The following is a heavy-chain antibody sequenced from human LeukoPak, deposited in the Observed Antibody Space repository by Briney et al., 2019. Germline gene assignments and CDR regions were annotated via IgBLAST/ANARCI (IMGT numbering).Heavy chain of an antibody. CDR1: VGSISSGNW. CDR2: IYHNGTP. Sequence: PSETLSLTCAVSVGSISSGNWWSWVCQSPGKGLEWIGAIYHNGTPNYSPSLKSRVTISANTIKNQFSLKLTSVTAADTAVYYCATAPILRGEGGEHYKYGMDVWGQGTTVIVSS. J-gene: IGHJ6*02. D-gene: IGHD2-2*02. V-gene: IGHV4-4*02. CDR3: ATAPILRGEGGEHYKYGMDV.